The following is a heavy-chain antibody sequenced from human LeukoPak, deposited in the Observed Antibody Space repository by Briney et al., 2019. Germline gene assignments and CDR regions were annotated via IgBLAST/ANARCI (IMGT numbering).Heavy chain of an antibody. CDR3: ARVTTIFGVVTDY. D-gene: IGHD3-3*01. CDR1: GDSVSSSSYY. J-gene: IGHJ4*02. V-gene: IGHV4-39*07. Sequence: SETLSLTCTVSGDSVSSSSYYWGWIRQPPGKGLEWIGSIYYSGSTYYNPSLKSRVTISVDTSKNQFSLKLSSVTAADTAVYYCARVTTIFGVVTDYWGQGTLVTVPS. CDR2: IYYSGST.